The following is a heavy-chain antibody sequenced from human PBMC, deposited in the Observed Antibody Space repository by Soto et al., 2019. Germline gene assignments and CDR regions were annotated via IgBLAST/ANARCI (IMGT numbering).Heavy chain of an antibody. CDR2: INGGNGNT. CDR3: AREGQWLVLGY. CDR1: GYTFSNSA. J-gene: IGHJ4*02. V-gene: IGHV1-3*01. Sequence: QVQLVQSGAEVKKPGASVKVSCKASGYTFSNSAIHWVRQAPGQSLEWMGWINGGNGNTKYSQKFQGRVTISRDTSASTADMELSSLTSEDTAIYYCAREGQWLVLGYWGQGTLVTVSS. D-gene: IGHD6-19*01.